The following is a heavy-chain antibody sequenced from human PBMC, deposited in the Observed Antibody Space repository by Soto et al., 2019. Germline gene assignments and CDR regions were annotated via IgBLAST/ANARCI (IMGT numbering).Heavy chain of an antibody. CDR3: VKGAGWLQDFAY. CDR2: VSGDGGRT. D-gene: IGHD5-12*01. J-gene: IGHJ4*02. V-gene: IGHV3-64D*08. Sequence: GGSLRLSCSASGFTFSSIPMHWVRQAPGKGLEYVSAVSGDGGRTYYADSVKGRFSISRDNSKNTLYLQMSNLRAEDTAVYYCVKGAGWLQDFAYWGQGSLVTVSS. CDR1: GFTFSSIP.